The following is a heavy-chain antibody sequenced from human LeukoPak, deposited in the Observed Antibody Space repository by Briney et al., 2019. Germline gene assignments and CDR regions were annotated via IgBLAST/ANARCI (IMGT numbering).Heavy chain of an antibody. CDR3: ARVRRIQLWPRYMDV. CDR2: IYYSGST. V-gene: IGHV4-59*12. Sequence: SETLSLTCTVSGGSISSYYWSWIRQPPGKGLEWIGYIYYSGSTNYNPSLKSRVTISVDTSKNQFSLKLSSVTAADTAVYYCARVRRIQLWPRYMDVWGKGTTVTVSS. J-gene: IGHJ6*03. D-gene: IGHD5-18*01. CDR1: GGSISSYY.